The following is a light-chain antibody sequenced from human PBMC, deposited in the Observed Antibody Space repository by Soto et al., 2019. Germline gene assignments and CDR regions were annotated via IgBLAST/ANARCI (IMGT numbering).Light chain of an antibody. CDR3: TSYAGGNNV. J-gene: IGLJ1*01. CDR1: SSDVGGYNY. V-gene: IGLV2-8*01. Sequence: QSALTQPPSASGSPGQSVTISCTGSSSDVGGYNYVSWYQQHPGKVPKLMVYEVNKRPSGVPDRFSGSKSGNTASLTVSGLLGEDEADYYCTSYAGGNNVFGTGTKLTVL. CDR2: EVN.